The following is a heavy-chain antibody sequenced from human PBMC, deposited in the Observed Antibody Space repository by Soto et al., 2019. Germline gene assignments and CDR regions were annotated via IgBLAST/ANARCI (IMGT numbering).Heavy chain of an antibody. V-gene: IGHV4-34*01. CDR1: GGSFSGYY. D-gene: IGHD3-9*01. CDR3: ARAWLRYFAWLSSFDP. CDR2: INHSGST. Sequence: SETLSLTCAVYGGSFSGYYWSWIRQPPGKGLEWIGEINHSGSTNYNPSLKSRVTISVDTSKNQFSLKLSSVTAADTAAYYCARAWLRYFAWLSSFDPCRRGTMGTVSS. J-gene: IGHJ5*02.